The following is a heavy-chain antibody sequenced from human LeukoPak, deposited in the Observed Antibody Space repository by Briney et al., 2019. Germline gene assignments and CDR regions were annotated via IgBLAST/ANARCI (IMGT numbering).Heavy chain of an antibody. CDR1: GFTFSSYW. Sequence: GGSLRLSCAASGFTFSSYWVSWVRQAPGKGLERVAHTIQDGSEKYYVDSVKGGVTISRDNAKSTLYLQMKSLRDEDRAVYYCAGVVSSSWPDAFDIWGQGTMVTVSS. D-gene: IGHD6-13*01. V-gene: IGHV3-7*01. CDR2: TIQDGSEK. J-gene: IGHJ3*02. CDR3: AGVVSSSWPDAFDI.